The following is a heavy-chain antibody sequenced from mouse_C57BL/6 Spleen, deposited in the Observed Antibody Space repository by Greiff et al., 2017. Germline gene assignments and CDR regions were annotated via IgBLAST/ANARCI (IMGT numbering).Heavy chain of an antibody. CDR1: GYTFTDHT. Sequence: VQLQESDAELVKPGASVKISCKVSGYTFTDHTIHWMKQRPEQGLEWIGYIYPRDGSTKYNEKFKGKATLTADKSSSTAYMQLNSLTSEESAVYFGAYYDYDRYYFDYWGQGTMLTVSA. D-gene: IGHD2-4*01. J-gene: IGHJ2*01. V-gene: IGHV1-78*01. CDR2: IYPRDGST. CDR3: AYYDYDRYYFDY.